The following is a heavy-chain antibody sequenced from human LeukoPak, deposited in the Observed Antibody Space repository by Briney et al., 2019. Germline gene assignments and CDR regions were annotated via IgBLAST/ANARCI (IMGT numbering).Heavy chain of an antibody. J-gene: IGHJ6*03. Sequence: GGSLRLSCAASGFTFSSYAMSWVRQAPGKGLEWVSAISGSGGSTYYADSVKGRFTISRDNSKNTLYLQMNSPRAEDTAVYYCAKGSTKAYCSGGSCYRSIYYYIDVWGKGTTVTVSS. D-gene: IGHD2-15*01. CDR1: GFTFSSYA. CDR3: AKGSTKAYCSGGSCYRSIYYYIDV. V-gene: IGHV3-23*01. CDR2: ISGSGGST.